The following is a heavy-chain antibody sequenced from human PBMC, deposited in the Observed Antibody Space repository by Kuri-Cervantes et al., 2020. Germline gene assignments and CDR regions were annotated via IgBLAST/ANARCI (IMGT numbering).Heavy chain of an antibody. D-gene: IGHD2-15*01. Sequence: GESLKISCAASGFTFSSYGMHWVRQAPGKGLEWVAVISYDGSNKYYADSVKGRFTISRDNSKNTLYLQMNSLRAEDTAVYYCAKKVRGLGYCSGGSCLYYYYYYGMDVWGQGTTVTV. CDR3: AKKVRGLGYCSGGSCLYYYYYYGMDV. J-gene: IGHJ6*02. CDR2: ISYDGSNK. CDR1: GFTFSSYG. V-gene: IGHV3-30*18.